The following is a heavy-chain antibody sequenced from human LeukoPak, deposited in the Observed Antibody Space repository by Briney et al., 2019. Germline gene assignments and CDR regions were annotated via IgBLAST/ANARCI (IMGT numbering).Heavy chain of an antibody. D-gene: IGHD6-13*01. CDR3: AREPGYSSSWYDY. V-gene: IGHV3-7*01. J-gene: IGHJ4*02. Sequence: GGSLRLSCAASGFTFSNYWMSWVRQAPGKGLEWVANIKQDGSDKNYVDSMKGRFTISRDNAKNSLYLQMNSLRAEDTAVYYCAREPGYSSSWYDYWGQGTLVTVSS. CDR1: GFTFSNYW. CDR2: IKQDGSDK.